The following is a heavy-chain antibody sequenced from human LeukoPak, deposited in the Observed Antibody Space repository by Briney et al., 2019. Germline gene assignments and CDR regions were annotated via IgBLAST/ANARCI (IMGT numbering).Heavy chain of an antibody. Sequence: PSETLSLTCTVSGGSISSYYWGWIRQPPGKGLEWIGSIYYSGSTYYNPSPKSRVTISVDTSKNQFSLKLSSVTAADTAVYYCARGRYSSSWYGGAYYYGMDVWGQGTTVTVSS. CDR2: IYYSGST. V-gene: IGHV4-39*07. D-gene: IGHD6-13*01. CDR3: ARGRYSSSWYGGAYYYGMDV. J-gene: IGHJ6*02. CDR1: GGSISSYY.